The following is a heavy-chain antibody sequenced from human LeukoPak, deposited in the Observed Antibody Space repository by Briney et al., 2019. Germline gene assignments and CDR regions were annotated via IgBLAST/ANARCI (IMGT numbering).Heavy chain of an antibody. J-gene: IGHJ3*02. CDR3: ARAKVVRGNAFDI. CDR1: GGTFSSYA. D-gene: IGHD3-10*01. CDR2: IIPIFGTA. V-gene: IGHV1-69*13. Sequence: SVKVSCKASGGTFSSYAISWVRQAPGQGLEWMGGIIPIFGTANYAQKFQGRVTITADESTSTAYMELSSLRSEDTAVYYCARAKVVRGNAFDIWGQGTMVTVSS.